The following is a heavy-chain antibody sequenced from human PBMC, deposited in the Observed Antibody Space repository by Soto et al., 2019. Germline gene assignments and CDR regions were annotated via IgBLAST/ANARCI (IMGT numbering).Heavy chain of an antibody. CDR1: GFTFTSSA. J-gene: IGHJ4*02. V-gene: IGHV1-58*01. Sequence: ASVNVSCKASGFTFTSSAVQWVRQARGQRLEWIGWIVVGSGNTNYAQKFQERVTITRDMSTSTAYMELSSLRSEDTAVYYCAAEFSSGWYGFDYWGKGTLVTVSS. CDR2: IVVGSGNT. CDR3: AAEFSSGWYGFDY. D-gene: IGHD6-19*01.